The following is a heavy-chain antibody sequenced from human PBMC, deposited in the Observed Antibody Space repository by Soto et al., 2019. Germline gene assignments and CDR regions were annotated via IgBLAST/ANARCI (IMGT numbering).Heavy chain of an antibody. CDR1: GGSISSSRSY. V-gene: IGHV4-39*01. Sequence: QLQLQESGPGLVKPSETLSLTCNVSGGSISSSRSYWAWIRQPPGKGLEWIANIFYSGSTYYNPSLKSRVTVSVDTSKNQFSLQLSSVTAADTAVYYCARQAAVAGTELWFDPWGQGTLVTVSS. J-gene: IGHJ5*02. D-gene: IGHD6-13*01. CDR3: ARQAAVAGTELWFDP. CDR2: IFYSGST.